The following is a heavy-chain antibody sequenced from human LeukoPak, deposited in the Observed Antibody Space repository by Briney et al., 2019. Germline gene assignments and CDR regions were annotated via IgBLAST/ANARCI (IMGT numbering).Heavy chain of an antibody. D-gene: IGHD2-15*01. Sequence: ASVSVSFTPSVYRVTDYFMHWVRQAPGQGGEGMVWINPNTGDTDYAQTFQGSVTLTRDASIRTAYMELTRLRSDDTAVYYCATPTESLLPDYWGQGTLVTVSS. CDR1: VYRVTDYF. CDR2: INPNTGDT. CDR3: ATPTESLLPDY. V-gene: IGHV1-2*02. J-gene: IGHJ4*02.